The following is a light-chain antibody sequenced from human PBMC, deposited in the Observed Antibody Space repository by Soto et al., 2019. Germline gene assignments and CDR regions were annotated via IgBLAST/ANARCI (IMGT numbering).Light chain of an antibody. CDR1: SSDIGDYNY. V-gene: IGLV2-14*01. CDR2: EVS. Sequence: QSALTQPASVSGSPGQSITISCTGTSSDIGDYNYVSWYQQHPGKAPKLMIYEVSHRPSGVSDRFSGSKSGNTASLTISGLQAEDEADYYCQSYDNSLSGSVFGGGTKLTVL. J-gene: IGLJ2*01. CDR3: QSYDNSLSGSV.